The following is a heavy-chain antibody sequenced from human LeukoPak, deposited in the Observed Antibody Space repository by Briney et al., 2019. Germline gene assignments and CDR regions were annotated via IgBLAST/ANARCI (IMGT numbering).Heavy chain of an antibody. Sequence: SETLSLTCTVSGGSISSYYWGWIRQPPGKGLEWIGSIYYSGSTYYNPSLKSRVTISVDTSKNQFSLKLSSVTAADTAVYYCARHSGYYYGSGSYYRPYYFDYWGQGTLVTVSS. CDR2: IYYSGST. J-gene: IGHJ4*02. CDR3: ARHSGYYYGSGSYYRPYYFDY. V-gene: IGHV4-39*01. CDR1: GGSISSYY. D-gene: IGHD3-10*01.